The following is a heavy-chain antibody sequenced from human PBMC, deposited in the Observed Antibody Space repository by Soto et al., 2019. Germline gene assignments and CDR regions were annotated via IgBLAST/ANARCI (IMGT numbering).Heavy chain of an antibody. J-gene: IGHJ4*02. D-gene: IGHD3-22*01. V-gene: IGHV4-39*01. Sequence: QLQLQESGPGLVKPSETLSLTCRVSDGSMNSDSSYWGWIRQPPGKVLEWIGVINHSGSTYHNLSLKGRVTMSVDASRNQFSLKLTSMTAADTAVYYCARLGGYVSVGYYYLWDSWGQGTLVTVS. CDR2: INHSGST. CDR3: ARLGGYVSVGYYYLWDS. CDR1: DGSMNSDSSY.